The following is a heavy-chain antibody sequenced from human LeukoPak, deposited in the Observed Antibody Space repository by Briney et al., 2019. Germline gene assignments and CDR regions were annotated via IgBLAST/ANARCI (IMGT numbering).Heavy chain of an antibody. J-gene: IGHJ4*02. D-gene: IGHD2-2*02. CDR2: ISGSGGST. Sequence: GGSLGLSCAASGFTFSSYAMSWVRQAPGKGLEWVSAISGSGGSTYYADSVRGRFTISRDNSKNTLYLQMNSLRAEDTAVYYCAKDPYPLRLSYWGQGTLVTVSS. CDR3: AKDPYPLRLSY. CDR1: GFTFSSYA. V-gene: IGHV3-23*01.